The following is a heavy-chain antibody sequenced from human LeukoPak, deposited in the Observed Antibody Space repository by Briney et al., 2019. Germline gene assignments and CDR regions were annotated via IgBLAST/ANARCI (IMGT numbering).Heavy chain of an antibody. CDR2: IKPDGSEK. D-gene: IGHD1-26*01. CDR1: GFTSSTAW. CDR3: ARDIGDF. Sequence: GGSLRLSCAASGFTSSTAWMSWVRQAPGTGLEWVATIKPDGSEKFYVDSVKGRFTISRDSAKNSLYLQMNSLRAEDTAVYYCARDIGDFWGQGTLVTVPS. J-gene: IGHJ4*02. V-gene: IGHV3-7*03.